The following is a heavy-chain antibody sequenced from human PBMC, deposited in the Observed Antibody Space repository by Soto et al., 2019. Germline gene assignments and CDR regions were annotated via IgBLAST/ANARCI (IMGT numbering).Heavy chain of an antibody. Sequence: GGSLRLSCAASGFTFSSYAMSWVRQAPGKGLEWVSAISGSGGSTYYADSVKGRFTISRDNSKNTLYLQMNSLRAEDTAVYYCAKDQVVVPAAILDYWGQGTLVTVSS. D-gene: IGHD2-2*01. J-gene: IGHJ4*02. CDR3: AKDQVVVPAAILDY. V-gene: IGHV3-23*01. CDR2: ISGSGGST. CDR1: GFTFSSYA.